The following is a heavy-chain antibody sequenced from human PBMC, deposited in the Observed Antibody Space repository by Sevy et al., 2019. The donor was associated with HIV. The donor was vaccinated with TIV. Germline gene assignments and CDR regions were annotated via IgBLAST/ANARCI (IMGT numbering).Heavy chain of an antibody. CDR3: ARGVDTAMFGMDV. CDR1: GFTFSSYE. D-gene: IGHD5-18*01. J-gene: IGHJ6*02. Sequence: GGSLRLSCAASGFTFSSYEMNWVRQAPGKGLEWVSYISSSGSTKYEADSVKGRLTISRDNLKNSLYLQMNSLRAEDTAVYYCARGVDTAMFGMDVWGQGTTVTVSS. V-gene: IGHV3-48*03. CDR2: ISSSGSTK.